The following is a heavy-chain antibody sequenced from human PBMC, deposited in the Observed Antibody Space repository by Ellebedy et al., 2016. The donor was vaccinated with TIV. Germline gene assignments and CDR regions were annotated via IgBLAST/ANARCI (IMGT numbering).Heavy chain of an antibody. V-gene: IGHV5-51*01. CDR2: IYTGDCDT. CDR3: ARPDGGNSDFDY. J-gene: IGHJ4*02. D-gene: IGHD4-23*01. Sequence: KVSCXASGYDFTTYCIAWVRQLPGEGLECMGIIYTGDCDTRYSPSFQGHVTISADKSINTAYLQWSSLKASDSAMYYCARPDGGNSDFDYWGQGTLVTVSS. CDR1: GYDFTTYC.